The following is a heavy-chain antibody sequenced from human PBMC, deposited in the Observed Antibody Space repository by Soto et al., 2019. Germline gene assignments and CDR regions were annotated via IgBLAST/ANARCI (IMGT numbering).Heavy chain of an antibody. CDR2: IYYSEST. V-gene: IGHV4-59*01. CDR3: ARGPVTTKFSYYYYYMDV. J-gene: IGHJ6*03. D-gene: IGHD4-4*01. CDR1: GGSISSYY. Sequence: SETLSLTCTVSGGSISSYYWSWIRQPPGKELERIGYIYYSESTNYNPSLKRQINISVDTTKTQFSLMLSSVTAADTAVYYCARGPVTTKFSYYYYYMDVWGKGTTVTVSS.